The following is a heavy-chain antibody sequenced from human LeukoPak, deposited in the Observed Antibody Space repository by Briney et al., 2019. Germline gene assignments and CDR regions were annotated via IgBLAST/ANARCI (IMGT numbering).Heavy chain of an antibody. J-gene: IGHJ4*02. CDR3: ARADREQLVRGWFDY. CDR2: INTGNGNT. D-gene: IGHD6-6*01. V-gene: IGHV1-3*04. Sequence: GASVKVSCKASGYTFTSYAMHWVRQAPGQGLEWMGWINTGNGNTKYSQKFQGRVTITRDTSTSTAYMELRSLRSDDTAVYYCARADREQLVRGWFDYWGQGTLVTVSS. CDR1: GYTFTSYA.